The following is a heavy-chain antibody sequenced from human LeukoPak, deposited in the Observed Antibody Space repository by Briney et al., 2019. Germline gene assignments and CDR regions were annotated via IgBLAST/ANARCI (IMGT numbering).Heavy chain of an antibody. CDR3: ARDHCSPGTCLGGH. D-gene: IGHD2-15*01. CDR2: IIPSLDVS. CDR1: GYTFTSYY. Sequence: ASVKVSCKASGYTFTSYYMHWVRQAPGQGLEWIGRIIPSLDVSNYAQKFQGRVTLSADKDTTTTYMELTSLRSEDTAIYYCARDHCSPGTCLGGHWGQGTLVTVSS. V-gene: IGHV1-46*01. J-gene: IGHJ4*02.